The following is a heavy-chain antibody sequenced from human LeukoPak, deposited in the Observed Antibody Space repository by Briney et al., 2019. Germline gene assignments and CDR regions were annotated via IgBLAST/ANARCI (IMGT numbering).Heavy chain of an antibody. D-gene: IGHD4-17*01. V-gene: IGHV3-23*01. J-gene: IGHJ4*02. CDR3: ARSDYGDYFDY. CDR1: GFTFSSYA. CDR2: ISGSGGST. Sequence: GGSLRLSCAASGFTFSSYAMSWVRQAPGKGLEWVSAISGSGGSTYYADSVKSRFTISRDNSKNTLYLQMNSLRAEDTAVYYCARSDYGDYFDYWGQGTMVTVSS.